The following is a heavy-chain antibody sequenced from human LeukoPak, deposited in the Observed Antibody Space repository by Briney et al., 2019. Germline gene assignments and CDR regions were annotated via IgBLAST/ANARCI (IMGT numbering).Heavy chain of an antibody. CDR3: ARDLNWNYRSYYFDY. CDR1: EFTFSSYG. D-gene: IGHD1-7*01. Sequence: PGRSLRLSCVGSEFTFSSYGMHWVRQAPGKGLEWVAVIWYDGSNKYYADSVKGRFTISRDNSKNTLYLQMNSLRAEDTAVYYCARDLNWNYRSYYFDYWGQGTLVTVSS. CDR2: IWYDGSNK. V-gene: IGHV3-33*08. J-gene: IGHJ4*02.